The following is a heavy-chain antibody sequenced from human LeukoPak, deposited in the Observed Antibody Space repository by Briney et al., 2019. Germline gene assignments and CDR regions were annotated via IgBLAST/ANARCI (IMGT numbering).Heavy chain of an antibody. CDR3: ARGRGGNPYYFDY. CDR1: GFTFSNYG. Sequence: PGGSLRLSCAASGFTFSNYGIHWVRQAPGKGLEWVAVIWYDGSNKYYADSVKGRFTISRDNSKNTLYLQMNSLRAEGTALYYCARGRGGNPYYFDYWGQGSLVTVSS. V-gene: IGHV3-33*01. D-gene: IGHD4-23*01. CDR2: IWYDGSNK. J-gene: IGHJ4*02.